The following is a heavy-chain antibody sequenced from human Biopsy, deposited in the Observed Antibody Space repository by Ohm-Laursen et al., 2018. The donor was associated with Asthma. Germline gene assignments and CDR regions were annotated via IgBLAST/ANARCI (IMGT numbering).Heavy chain of an antibody. Sequence: ASVKVSCKISGYSLTDLSMHWVRQAPGQGLEWMGGHDHEEGGTVNARRFQGRITMTEDTSTDTAYMELSSLSSDDTAVYYCASDFPKDYVRYNFQFWGQGTLVPVSS. J-gene: IGHJ4*02. CDR3: ASDFPKDYVRYNFQF. CDR2: HDHEEGGT. D-gene: IGHD4-17*01. CDR1: GYSLTDLS. V-gene: IGHV1-24*01.